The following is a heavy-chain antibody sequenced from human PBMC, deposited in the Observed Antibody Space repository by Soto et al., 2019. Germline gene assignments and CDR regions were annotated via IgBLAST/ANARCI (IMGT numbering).Heavy chain of an antibody. V-gene: IGHV1-69*13. CDR2: IIPIFGTA. CDR1: GGTFSSYA. Sequence: ASVKVSCKASGGTFSSYAISWVRQAPGQGLEWMGGIIPIFGTANYAQKFQGRVTITADESTSTAYMELSSLRSEDTAVYYCARDLLTRHVYSSSSYYYYYGMDVWGQGTTVTVSS. J-gene: IGHJ6*02. D-gene: IGHD6-6*01. CDR3: ARDLLTRHVYSSSSYYYYYGMDV.